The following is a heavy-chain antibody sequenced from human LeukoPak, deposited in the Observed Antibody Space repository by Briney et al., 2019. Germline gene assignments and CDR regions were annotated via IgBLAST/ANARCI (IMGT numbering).Heavy chain of an antibody. V-gene: IGHV3-30*18. Sequence: PGGSLRLSCAASGFTFSSYGMHWVRQAPGKGLEGVAVISYDGSNKYYADSVKGRFTIPRDNSKNTLYLQMNRLRAEDTAVYYCAKDRRGYSGYDQGAHGRDVWGKGTTVTVSS. CDR2: ISYDGSNK. J-gene: IGHJ6*04. CDR3: AKDRRGYSGYDQGAHGRDV. CDR1: GFTFSSYG. D-gene: IGHD5-12*01.